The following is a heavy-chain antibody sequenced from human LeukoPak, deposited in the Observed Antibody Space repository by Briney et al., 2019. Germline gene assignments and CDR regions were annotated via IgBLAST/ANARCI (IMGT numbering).Heavy chain of an antibody. CDR2: INHSGST. D-gene: IGHD3-3*01. CDR1: AGSFSGYY. V-gene: IGHV4-34*01. J-gene: IGHJ5*02. CDR3: ARSRITNWFDP. Sequence: SETLSLTCAVYAGSFSGYYSSWIRHPPGEGLEWIGEINHSGSTKYNPSLKSRVTISVDTSKNQFSLKLSSVTAADTAVYYCARSRITNWFDPWGQGNLVTVSS.